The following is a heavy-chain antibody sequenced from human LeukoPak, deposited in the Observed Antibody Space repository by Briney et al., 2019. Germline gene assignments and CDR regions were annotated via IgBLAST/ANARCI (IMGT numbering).Heavy chain of an antibody. CDR2: ISWNSGSI. CDR1: GFTFDDYA. V-gene: IGHV3-9*03. J-gene: IGHJ4*02. D-gene: IGHD4-11*01. Sequence: GRSLRLSCAASGFTFDDYAMHWVRQAPGKGLGWVSGISWNSGSIGYADSVKGRFTISRDNAKNSLYLQMNSLRAEDMALYYCAKGAMTTVTALFDYWGQGTLVTVSS. CDR3: AKGAMTTVTALFDY.